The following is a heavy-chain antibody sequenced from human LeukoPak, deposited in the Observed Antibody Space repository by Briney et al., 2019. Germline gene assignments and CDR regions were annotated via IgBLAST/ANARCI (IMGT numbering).Heavy chain of an antibody. J-gene: IGHJ6*02. CDR1: GFTFSRHW. CDR2: INSDASDT. CDR3: AREGYDSSGYYNIYYYYGMDV. D-gene: IGHD3-22*01. Sequence: PGGSLRLSCAASGFTFSRHWMHWVRQAPGKGLVWISRINSDASDTNYADFVKGRFTISRDNAKNTVYLQINSLRAEDTAVYYCAREGYDSSGYYNIYYYYGMDVWGQGTTVTVSS. V-gene: IGHV3-74*01.